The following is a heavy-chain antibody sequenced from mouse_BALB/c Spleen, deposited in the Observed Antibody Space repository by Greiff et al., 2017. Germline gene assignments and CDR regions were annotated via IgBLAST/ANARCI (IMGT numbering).Heavy chain of an antibody. V-gene: IGHV1-7*01. CDR1: GYTFTSYW. CDR2: INPSTGYT. CDR3: ASETNYYGSGGWFAY. Sequence: QVQLQQSGAELAKPGASVKMSCKASGYTFTSYWMHWVKQRPGQGLEWIGYINPSTGYTEYNQKFKDKATLTADKSSSTAYMQLSSLTSEDSAVYYCASETNYYGSGGWFAYWGQGTLVTVSA. J-gene: IGHJ3*01. D-gene: IGHD1-1*01.